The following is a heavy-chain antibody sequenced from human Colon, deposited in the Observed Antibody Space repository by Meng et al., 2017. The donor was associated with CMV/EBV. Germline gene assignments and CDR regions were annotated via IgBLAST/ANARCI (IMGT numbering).Heavy chain of an antibody. D-gene: IGHD1-20*01. Sequence: ASVKVSCKTSGYTFSHYGIAWVRQAPGQGLEWVGWIITYNGNTNYEQKFQGRVTMTTDTSTSTVYMELRNLRSDDSAVYYCARVYNYNNLFFYAMDVWGQGTTVTSP. V-gene: IGHV1-18*01. CDR2: IITYNGNT. CDR1: GYTFSHYG. J-gene: IGHJ6*02. CDR3: ARVYNYNNLFFYAMDV.